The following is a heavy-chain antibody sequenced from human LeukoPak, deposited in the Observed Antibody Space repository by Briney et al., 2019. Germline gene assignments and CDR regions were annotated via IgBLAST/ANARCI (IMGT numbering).Heavy chain of an antibody. CDR2: ISYDGSNK. V-gene: IGHV3-30-3*01. CDR1: GFTLSSYA. D-gene: IGHD2-21*02. Sequence: PGGSLRLSCAASGFTLSSYAMHWVRQAPGKGLEWVAVISYDGSNKYYADSVKGRFTISRDNSKNTLYLQMNSLRAEDTAVYYCARDRMVVTAMDYYYYGMDVWGQGTTVTVSS. CDR3: ARDRMVVTAMDYYYYGMDV. J-gene: IGHJ6*02.